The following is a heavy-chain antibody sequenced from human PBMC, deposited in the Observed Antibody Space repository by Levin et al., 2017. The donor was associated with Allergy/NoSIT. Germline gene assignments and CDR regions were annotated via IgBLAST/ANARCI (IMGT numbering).Heavy chain of an antibody. CDR2: SRNRDNSYTT. Sequence: SCAASGFIFTDHYMDWVRQAPGKGLEWVGRSRNRDNSYTTEYAASVQGRYTISRDESKNTLYLQMNSLRTEDTAVYYCTRSPNDGSVLDYWGRGTLVTVSS. D-gene: IGHD3-10*01. CDR3: TRSPNDGSVLDY. V-gene: IGHV3-72*01. CDR1: GFIFTDHY. J-gene: IGHJ4*02.